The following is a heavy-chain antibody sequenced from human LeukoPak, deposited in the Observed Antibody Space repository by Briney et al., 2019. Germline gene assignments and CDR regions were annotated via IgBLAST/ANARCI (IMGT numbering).Heavy chain of an antibody. Sequence: PGGSLRLSCAASGFTFSSYGIHWVRQAPGKGLEWGAFIRYDGSNEYYADSVKGRFTISRDNSRNTLYLQMNSLRAEDTAVYYCAKGVRRYYYDSSTHNYFDYWGQGTLVTVSS. CDR2: IRYDGSNE. V-gene: IGHV3-30*02. D-gene: IGHD3-22*01. J-gene: IGHJ4*02. CDR1: GFTFSSYG. CDR3: AKGVRRYYYDSSTHNYFDY.